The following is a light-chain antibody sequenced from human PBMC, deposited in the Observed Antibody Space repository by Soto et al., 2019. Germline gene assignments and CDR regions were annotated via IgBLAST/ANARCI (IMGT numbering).Light chain of an antibody. CDR3: QQRSNWPFT. CDR2: DTS. Sequence: EIVLTQAPPTLSFSPGERATLSCRASQTVTKYLAWYQQKPGQAPRLLIYDTSNRATGIPARFSGSGSGTDFTHTISGLQPDDFAVYFCQQRSNWPFTFGPGTTVDFK. J-gene: IGKJ3*01. CDR1: QTVTKY. V-gene: IGKV3-11*01.